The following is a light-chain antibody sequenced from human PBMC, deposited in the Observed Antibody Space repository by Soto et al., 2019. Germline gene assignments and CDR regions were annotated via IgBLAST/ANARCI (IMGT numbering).Light chain of an antibody. J-gene: IGLJ2*01. CDR3: SSFSSITREV. CDR2: EVS. Sequence: QSVLTQPASVSGSPGQSITISCTGTSSDVGGYSYVSWYQQHPGKTPKLMIYEVSNRPSGVSHRFSGSKSGNTASLTISGLQNEDEADYYCSSFSSITREVFGGGTKVTVL. CDR1: SSDVGGYSY. V-gene: IGLV2-14*01.